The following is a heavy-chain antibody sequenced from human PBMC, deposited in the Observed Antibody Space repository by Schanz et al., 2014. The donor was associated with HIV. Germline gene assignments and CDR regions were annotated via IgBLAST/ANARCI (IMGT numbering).Heavy chain of an antibody. CDR1: GFTFSSYG. Sequence: QVQLVESGGGLVKPGGSLRLSCAASGFTFSSYGMHWVRQAPGKGLEWVAGISYDGSNKYYADSVKGRFTISRDNSKNTLYLQMNSLRAGDTAVYYCASTEFPYSSSSDYYYGMDVWGQGTTVTVSS. V-gene: IGHV3-33*05. J-gene: IGHJ6*02. CDR2: ISYDGSNK. CDR3: ASTEFPYSSSSDYYYGMDV. D-gene: IGHD6-6*01.